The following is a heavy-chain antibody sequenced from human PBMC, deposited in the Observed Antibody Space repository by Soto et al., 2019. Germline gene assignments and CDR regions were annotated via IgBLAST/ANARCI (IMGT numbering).Heavy chain of an antibody. Sequence: SQTLSLTCAISGDSVSSNSAAWNWIRQSPSRGLEWLGRTYYRSTWYNDYAVSVRSRISVNPDTSKNQFSLQLNSVTPEDTAVYYCAREEAGTYNFGPWGQGTLVTRLL. CDR2: TYYRSTWYN. V-gene: IGHV6-1*01. J-gene: IGHJ5*02. CDR1: GDSVSSNSAA. CDR3: AREEAGTYNFGP. D-gene: IGHD1-1*01.